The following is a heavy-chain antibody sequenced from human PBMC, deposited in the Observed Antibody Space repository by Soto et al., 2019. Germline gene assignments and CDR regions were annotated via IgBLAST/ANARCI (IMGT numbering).Heavy chain of an antibody. Sequence: QLQLQESGPGLVKPSETLSLTCTVSGGSISSSRYYWGWIRQPPGKGLEWIGSIYYSGSTYYNPSLKSRVTISVDTSKNQFSLTRSSVTAADTAVYYCARLGGELRFLEAGAFDIWGQGTMVTVSS. J-gene: IGHJ3*02. D-gene: IGHD3-3*01. CDR3: ARLGGELRFLEAGAFDI. CDR1: GGSISSSRYY. V-gene: IGHV4-39*01. CDR2: IYYSGST.